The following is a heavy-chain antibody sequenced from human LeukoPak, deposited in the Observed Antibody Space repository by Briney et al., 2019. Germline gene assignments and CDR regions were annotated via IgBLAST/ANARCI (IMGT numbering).Heavy chain of an antibody. Sequence: ASVKVSCKASGYTFTGYYMHWVRQAPGQGLEWMGWINPNSGDTHYVQKFQGRVTMTRDTSISTAYMEVSGLRSDDTAVYYCARNGDSSGYSFDYWGQGTLVTVSS. CDR1: GYTFTGYY. J-gene: IGHJ4*02. V-gene: IGHV1-2*02. CDR2: INPNSGDT. D-gene: IGHD3-22*01. CDR3: ARNGDSSGYSFDY.